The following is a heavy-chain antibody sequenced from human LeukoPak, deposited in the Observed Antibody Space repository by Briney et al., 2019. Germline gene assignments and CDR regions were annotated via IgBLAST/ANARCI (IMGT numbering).Heavy chain of an antibody. CDR3: ARHRAGYHLDW. V-gene: IGHV4-39*01. J-gene: IGHJ4*02. Sequence: SETLSLTCTVSGASINSSGYYWGWIRQPPGKGLEWIGSHYYSGSTYYNPSLKSRVTVSVDTSKNHFSLKLNSVTAADTAVYYCARHRAGYHLDWWGQGTLVTVSS. D-gene: IGHD3-9*01. CDR2: HYYSGST. CDR1: GASINSSGYY.